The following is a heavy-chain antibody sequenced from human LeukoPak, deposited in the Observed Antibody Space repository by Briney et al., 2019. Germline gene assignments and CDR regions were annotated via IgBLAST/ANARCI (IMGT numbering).Heavy chain of an antibody. D-gene: IGHD6-19*01. J-gene: IGHJ4*02. CDR3: AMGTSGWYVPYFDY. CDR1: GSSLSKFP. CDR2: FDPEDGDT. V-gene: IGHV1-24*01. Sequence: AAVKVSCQISGSSLSKFPMHWVRQSPDNGLEWMGLFDPEDGDTTYAQKFKGRITLTEDTSTDTAYMELNSMETGDTAVYYCAMGTSGWYVPYFDYWGQGTLVTVSS.